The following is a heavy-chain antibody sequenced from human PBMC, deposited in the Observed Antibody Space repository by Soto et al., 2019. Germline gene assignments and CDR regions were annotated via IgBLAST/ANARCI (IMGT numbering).Heavy chain of an antibody. D-gene: IGHD4-4*01. CDR3: ARDPRSNYYYYDGMDV. CDR1: RFTFSSYW. J-gene: IGHJ6*02. V-gene: IGHV3-7*01. Sequence: GGSLRLSCAASRFTFSSYWMSWVRQATGTGLEWVANIKQDGSEKYYVDSVKGRFTISRDSAKNSLYLQMNSLRAEDTAVYYCARDPRSNYYYYDGMDVWGQGTTVTVSS. CDR2: IKQDGSEK.